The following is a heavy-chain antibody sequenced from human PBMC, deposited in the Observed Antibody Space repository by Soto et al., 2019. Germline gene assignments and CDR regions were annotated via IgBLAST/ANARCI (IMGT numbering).Heavy chain of an antibody. CDR1: GYTFTSYY. CDR3: ARWLDYYGSSGYFTTYYFDF. D-gene: IGHD3-22*01. J-gene: IGHJ4*02. CDR2: INPNSGGT. V-gene: IGHV1-2*02. Sequence: ASVKVSCKASGYTFTSYYIHWVRQVPGQGPEWMGWINPNSGGTNYEQKVKGRVTMTTDTSISTAYMELSRLRSDDTAVYYCARWLDYYGSSGYFTTYYFDFWGQGALVTVSS.